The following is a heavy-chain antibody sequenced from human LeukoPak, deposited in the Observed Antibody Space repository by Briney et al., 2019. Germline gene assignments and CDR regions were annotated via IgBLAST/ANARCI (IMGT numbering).Heavy chain of an antibody. CDR2: INPNSGGT. CDR3: ARDSYYGDSRSLHFDY. J-gene: IGHJ4*02. V-gene: IGHV1-2*02. D-gene: IGHD4-17*01. Sequence: ASVKVSCKASGYIFTGHYMHWVRQAPGQGLEWMGWINPNSGGTNYAQKFQGRVTMTRDTSISTVYMELSRLRSDDTAVYYCARDSYYGDSRSLHFDYWGQGTLVTVSS. CDR1: GYIFTGHY.